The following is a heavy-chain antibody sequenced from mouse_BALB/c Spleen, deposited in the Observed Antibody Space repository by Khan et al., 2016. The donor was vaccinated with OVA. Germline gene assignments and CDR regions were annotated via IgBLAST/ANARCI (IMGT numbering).Heavy chain of an antibody. CDR3: ARSNGNYWFAY. J-gene: IGHJ3*01. V-gene: IGHV9-3-1*01. CDR1: GYTFTNYG. D-gene: IGHD2-1*01. Sequence: QIQLVQSGPELKKPGETVKISCKASGYTFTNYGMNWVKQAPGKGLKWMGWINTYTGEPTYADDFKGRFAFSLETSASTAYLQINNSKNEDTATYFCARSNGNYWFAYWGQGTLVTVSA. CDR2: INTYTGEP.